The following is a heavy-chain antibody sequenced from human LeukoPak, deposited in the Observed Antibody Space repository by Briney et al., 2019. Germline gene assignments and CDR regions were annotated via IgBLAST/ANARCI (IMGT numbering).Heavy chain of an antibody. CDR3: ARDGSRRNNGSGSRYFDY. V-gene: IGHV3-30-3*01. Sequence: GGSLRLSCAASGFTFSSYAMHWVRQAPGKGLEWVAVISYDGSNKYYADSVKGRFTISRDNSKNMLYLQMNSLRAEDTAVYYCARDGSRRNNGSGSRYFDYWGQGTLVTVSS. CDR1: GFTFSSYA. J-gene: IGHJ4*02. D-gene: IGHD3-10*01. CDR2: ISYDGSNK.